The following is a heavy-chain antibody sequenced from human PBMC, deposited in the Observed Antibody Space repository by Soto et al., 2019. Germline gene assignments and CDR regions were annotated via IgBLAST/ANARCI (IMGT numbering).Heavy chain of an antibody. Sequence: ASVKVSCKASGYTFTGYYMHWVRQAPGQGLEWMGWINPNSGGTNYAQKFQGRVTMTRDTSISTAYMELSRLRSDDTAVYYCARDEDCSSTSCYYYGMDVWGQGXTVTVYS. CDR2: INPNSGGT. D-gene: IGHD2-2*01. CDR3: ARDEDCSSTSCYYYGMDV. V-gene: IGHV1-2*02. CDR1: GYTFTGYY. J-gene: IGHJ6*02.